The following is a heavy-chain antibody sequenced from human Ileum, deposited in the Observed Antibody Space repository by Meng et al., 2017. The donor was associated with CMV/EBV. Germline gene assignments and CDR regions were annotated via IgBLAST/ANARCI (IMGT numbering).Heavy chain of an antibody. Sequence: SGGSVSSGSYYWSWIRQPPGQRLEWIGYIYYNGNTNYNPSLKSRVTISVDTSKNQFSLKLSSVTAADTAVYYCARYQLLVDNWFDPWGQGTLVTVSS. J-gene: IGHJ5*02. CDR1: GGSVSSGSYY. CDR2: IYYNGNT. CDR3: ARYQLLVDNWFDP. V-gene: IGHV4-61*01. D-gene: IGHD2-2*01.